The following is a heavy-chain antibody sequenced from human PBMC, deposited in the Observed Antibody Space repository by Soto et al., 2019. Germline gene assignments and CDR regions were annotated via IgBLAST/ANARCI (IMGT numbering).Heavy chain of an antibody. CDR1: GGTLRSIA. D-gene: IGHD6-13*01. CDR3: VRDSGAKLSSS. CDR2: IVPKLATT. Sequence: SVKVSCKASGGTLRSIAISWVRQAPGLGLEWMGRIVPKLATTNDAQKFQGRVTITADESARTSYMDLRSLKSQDTAVYYCVRDSGAKLSSSWGQGTLVTVS. V-gene: IGHV1-69*13. J-gene: IGHJ4*02.